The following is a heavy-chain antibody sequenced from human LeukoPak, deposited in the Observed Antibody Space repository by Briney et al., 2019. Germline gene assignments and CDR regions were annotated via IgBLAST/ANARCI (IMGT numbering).Heavy chain of an antibody. Sequence: ASVKVTCKSSGYTFTSYGISWVRQAPGQGLEWMGWISAYNGNTKYAQKLQGRVTMTTDTSTSTAYMELRSLRSDDTAVYYCARGGYCSGGSCYGCDYWGQGTLVTVSS. CDR1: GYTFTSYG. CDR3: ARGGYCSGGSCYGCDY. D-gene: IGHD2-15*01. V-gene: IGHV1-18*01. J-gene: IGHJ4*02. CDR2: ISAYNGNT.